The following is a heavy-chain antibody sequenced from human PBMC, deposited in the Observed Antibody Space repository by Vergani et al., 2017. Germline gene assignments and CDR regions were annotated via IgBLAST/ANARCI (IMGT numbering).Heavy chain of an antibody. CDR1: GFTFSDYY. CDR2: ISSSSSYT. Sequence: QVQLVESGGGLVKPGGSLRLSCAASGFTFSDYYMSWIRQAPGKGLEWVSYISSSSSYTNYADSVKGRFTLSRDNAKNSLYLQMNSLRAEDTAVYYCARAPRYCSSTSCYFVGAFDIWGQGTMVTVSS. CDR3: ARAPRYCSSTSCYFVGAFDI. D-gene: IGHD2-2*01. J-gene: IGHJ3*02. V-gene: IGHV3-11*06.